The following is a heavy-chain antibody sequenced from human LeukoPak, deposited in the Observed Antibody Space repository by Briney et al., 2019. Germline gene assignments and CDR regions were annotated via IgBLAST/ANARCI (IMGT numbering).Heavy chain of an antibody. Sequence: ASVTVSCKASGYTFTRYAMHWVRQAPGRRVEWMGWSNACKGNTKYSQEFQGRVTITRDTSASTDYMELSSLRSEGMAVYYCARGIAAAGGLSFDYRGQGTLVTVSS. CDR2: SNACKGNT. CDR1: GYTFTRYA. V-gene: IGHV1-3*02. J-gene: IGHJ4*02. D-gene: IGHD6-13*01. CDR3: ARGIAAAGGLSFDY.